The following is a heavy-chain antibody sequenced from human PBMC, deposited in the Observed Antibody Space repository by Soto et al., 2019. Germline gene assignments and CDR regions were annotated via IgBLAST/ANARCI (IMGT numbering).Heavy chain of an antibody. CDR2: ISAYNGNT. J-gene: IGHJ3*02. D-gene: IGHD2-15*01. V-gene: IGHV1-18*04. CDR3: ARDKIVVVSFAPGNDDFDI. CDR1: GYTFTSDG. Sequence: APVKTSCKASGYTFTSDGISWVRQAPGQGLEWIGWISAYNGNTNYAQKFQGRVIITTDTSTSTAYMELRSLRSDDTSVYYCARDKIVVVSFAPGNDDFDILRQGTMVAV.